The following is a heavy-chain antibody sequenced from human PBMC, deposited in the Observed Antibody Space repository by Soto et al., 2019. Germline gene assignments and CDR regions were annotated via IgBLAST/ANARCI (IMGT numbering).Heavy chain of an antibody. D-gene: IGHD6-6*01. CDR1: GYTFTSYY. Sequence: PSVKVSCKASGYTFTSYYMHWVRQAPGQGLEWMGIINPSGGSTSYAQKFQGRVTMTRDTSTSTVYMELSSLRSEDTAVYYCARVSPSSDYYYYGMDVWGQGTTVTVSS. CDR3: ARVSPSSDYYYYGMDV. V-gene: IGHV1-46*01. CDR2: INPSGGST. J-gene: IGHJ6*02.